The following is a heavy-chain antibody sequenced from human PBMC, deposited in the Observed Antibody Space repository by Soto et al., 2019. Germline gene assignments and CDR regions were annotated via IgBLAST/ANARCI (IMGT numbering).Heavy chain of an antibody. J-gene: IGHJ6*01. CDR3: ARDLGGYSYGAYYYGMDV. Sequence: QVQLQESGPGLVKPSETLSLTCTVSGGSISSYYWSWIRQPPGKGLEWIGYIYYSGSTNYNPSLKSRVTISVDTSKNQSSLKLSSVTAADTAVYYCARDLGGYSYGAYYYGMDVWGQGTTVTVSS. V-gene: IGHV4-59*01. CDR2: IYYSGST. CDR1: GGSISSYY. D-gene: IGHD5-18*01.